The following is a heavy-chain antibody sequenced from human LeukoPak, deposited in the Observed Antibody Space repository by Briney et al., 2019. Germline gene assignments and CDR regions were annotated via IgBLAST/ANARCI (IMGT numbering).Heavy chain of an antibody. D-gene: IGHD6-6*01. CDR3: AKGSSSLRYFYDMDV. V-gene: IGHV3-23*01. CDR2: ISGSGSST. Sequence: PGGSLRLSCAASGFTFSSYAMSWVRQAPGKGLEWVSTISGSGSSTYYADSVKGRFTISRDNSKNMLYLQVSSLRAEDTAVYYCAKGSSSLRYFYDMDVWGQGTTVTASS. CDR1: GFTFSSYA. J-gene: IGHJ6*02.